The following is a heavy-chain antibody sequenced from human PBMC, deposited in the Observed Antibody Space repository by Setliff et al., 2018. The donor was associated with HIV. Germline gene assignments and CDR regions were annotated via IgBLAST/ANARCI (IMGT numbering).Heavy chain of an antibody. CDR1: GDSISSGTYY. Sequence: SETLSLTCTVPGDSISSGTYYWSWIRQPAGKGLEWIGRIYISGSTSYNPSLKSRVTISVDTSKNQFSLKLSSVTAADTAVYYCAGDYIRSDNNWFDPWGQGILVTVSS. CDR3: AGDYIRSDNNWFDP. J-gene: IGHJ5*02. D-gene: IGHD4-17*01. V-gene: IGHV4-61*02. CDR2: IYISGST.